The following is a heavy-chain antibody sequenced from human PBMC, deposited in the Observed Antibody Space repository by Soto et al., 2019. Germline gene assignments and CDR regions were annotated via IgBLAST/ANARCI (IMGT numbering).Heavy chain of an antibody. J-gene: IGHJ4*02. CDR3: ARCREMATITGFDY. CDR1: GGTFSSYA. V-gene: IGHV1-69*13. D-gene: IGHD5-12*01. Sequence: SVKVSCKASGGTFSSYAISWVGPAPGQGLEWMGGIIPIFGTANYAQKFQGRVTITADEFTSTAYMELSSLRSEDTAVYYCARCREMATITGFDYWAQGTLVTVSS. CDR2: IIPIFGTA.